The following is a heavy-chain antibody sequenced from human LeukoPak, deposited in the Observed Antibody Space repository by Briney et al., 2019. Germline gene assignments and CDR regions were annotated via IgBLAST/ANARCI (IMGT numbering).Heavy chain of an antibody. Sequence: PSETLSLTCTVSGGSISSGDYYWSWIRQPPGKGLEWIGYIYYSGSTYYNPSLKSRVTISVDTSKNQFSLKLSSVTAADTAVYYCARTLRGYSYGTQFDYWGQGTLVTVSS. J-gene: IGHJ4*02. CDR1: GGSISSGDYY. CDR2: IYYSGST. V-gene: IGHV4-30-4*01. D-gene: IGHD5-18*01. CDR3: ARTLRGYSYGTQFDY.